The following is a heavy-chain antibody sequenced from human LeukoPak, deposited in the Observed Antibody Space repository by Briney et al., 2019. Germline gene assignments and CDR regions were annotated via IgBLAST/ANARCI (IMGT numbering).Heavy chain of an antibody. D-gene: IGHD6-19*01. CDR3: ARFSSGWYDYYYYGMDV. V-gene: IGHV3-23*01. Sequence: QPGGSLRLSCAASGFTFSSYAMSWVRQAPGKGLEWVSAISGSGGSTYYADSVKGRFTISRDNSKNTLYLQMNSLRSEDTAVYYCARFSSGWYDYYYYGMDVWGQGTTVTVSS. CDR1: GFTFSSYA. CDR2: ISGSGGST. J-gene: IGHJ6*02.